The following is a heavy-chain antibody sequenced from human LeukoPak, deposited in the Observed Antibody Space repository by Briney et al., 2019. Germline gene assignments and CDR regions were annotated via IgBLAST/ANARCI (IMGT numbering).Heavy chain of an antibody. J-gene: IGHJ4*02. CDR3: ARDFGGYCSGGSCYSGWSDY. CDR1: GFTFSSYS. V-gene: IGHV3-21*01. CDR2: ISSSSSYT. D-gene: IGHD2-15*01. Sequence: GGSLRLSCAASGFTFSSYSMNWVRQAPGKGLEWVSSISSSSSYTYYADSVKGRFTISRDNAKNSLYLQMNSLRAEDTAVYYCARDFGGYCSGGSCYSGWSDYWGQGTLVTVSS.